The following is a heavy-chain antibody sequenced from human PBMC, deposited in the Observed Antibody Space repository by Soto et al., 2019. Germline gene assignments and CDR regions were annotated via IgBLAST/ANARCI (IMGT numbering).Heavy chain of an antibody. J-gene: IGHJ4*02. CDR1: GYSFTTSG. Sequence: QAQLVQSGAEVKEPGASVKVSCKASGYSFTTSGITWVRQAPGQGLEWMGWISTYNGNTNYAQKLQDRVTLTTDTSTSTAYMELRRLRSDDTAVYYCARRLYGDYDYWGQGTLVTVAS. V-gene: IGHV1-18*01. D-gene: IGHD4-17*01. CDR3: ARRLYGDYDY. CDR2: ISTYNGNT.